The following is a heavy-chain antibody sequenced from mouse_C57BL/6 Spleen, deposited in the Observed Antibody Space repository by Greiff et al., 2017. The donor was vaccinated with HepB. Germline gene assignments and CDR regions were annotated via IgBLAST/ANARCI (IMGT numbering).Heavy chain of an antibody. CDR3: ARSGRLGYFDV. CDR1: GYTFTSYW. V-gene: IGHV1-64*01. CDR2: IHPNSGST. J-gene: IGHJ1*03. Sequence: VQLQQPGAELVKPGASVKLSCKASGYTFTSYWMHWVKQRPGQGLEWIGMIHPNSGSTNYNEKFKSKATLTVDKSSSTAYMQLSSLTSEDSAVYYCARSGRLGYFDVWGTGTTVTVSS. D-gene: IGHD3-1*01.